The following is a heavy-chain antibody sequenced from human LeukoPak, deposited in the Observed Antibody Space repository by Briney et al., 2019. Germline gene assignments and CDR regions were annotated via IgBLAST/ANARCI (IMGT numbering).Heavy chain of an antibody. V-gene: IGHV3-33*06. CDR2: IWYDGSKK. D-gene: IGHD5-18*01. CDR1: GSTFSSHG. CDR3: AKDLSYGSNWFDP. Sequence: GRSLRLSCAASGSTFSSHGMHWVRQAPGKGLEWVALIWYDGSKKNYADSVKGRFTISRDDSKSTLYLQINSLRAEDTAVYYCAKDLSYGSNWFDPWGQGTLVTVSS. J-gene: IGHJ5*02.